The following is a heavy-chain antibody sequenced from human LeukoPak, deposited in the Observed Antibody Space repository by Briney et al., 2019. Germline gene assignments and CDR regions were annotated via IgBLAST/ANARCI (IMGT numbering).Heavy chain of an antibody. CDR3: ARDATVVTPGAWFDP. D-gene: IGHD4-23*01. CDR2: ISAYNGNT. V-gene: IGHV1-18*01. J-gene: IGHJ5*02. Sequence: ASVKVSCKASGGTFSSYAISWVRQAPGQGLEWMGWISAYNGNTNYAQKLQGRVTMTTDTSTSTAYMELSSLRSEDTAVYYCARDATVVTPGAWFDPWGQGTLVTVSS. CDR1: GGTFSSYA.